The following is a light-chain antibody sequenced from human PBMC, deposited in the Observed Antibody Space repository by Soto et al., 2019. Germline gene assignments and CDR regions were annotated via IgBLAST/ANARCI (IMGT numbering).Light chain of an antibody. V-gene: IGKV1-39*01. J-gene: IGKJ1*01. Sequence: DIQLTESPASLSSSVGDRVTITCRASQTISYFLTWYRQKPGQAPELLIYAASSLQSGVPSRFSGSESGTEFTLTITSLQPEDFATYYCQQSYSPPRTFGQGTKVDIK. CDR2: AAS. CDR3: QQSYSPPRT. CDR1: QTISYF.